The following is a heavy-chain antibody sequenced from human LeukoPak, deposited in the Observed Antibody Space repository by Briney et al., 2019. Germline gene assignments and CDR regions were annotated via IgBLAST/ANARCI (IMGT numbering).Heavy chain of an antibody. D-gene: IGHD3-16*01. CDR3: ARDLGGAVPGADY. CDR1: GYTFTGYY. CDR2: INPNSGGT. J-gene: IGHJ4*02. Sequence: ASVKVSCKASGYTFTGYYMHWMRQAPGQGLEWMGWINPNSGGTNYAQKFQGRVTMTRDTSISTAYMELSRLRSDDTAVYYCARDLGGAVPGADYWGQGTLVTVSS. V-gene: IGHV1-2*02.